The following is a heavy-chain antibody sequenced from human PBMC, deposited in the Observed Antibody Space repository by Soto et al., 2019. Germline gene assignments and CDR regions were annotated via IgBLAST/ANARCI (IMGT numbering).Heavy chain of an antibody. J-gene: IGHJ4*02. CDR3: ARDAEYYYDSSGYYYAR. CDR1: GGTFSSYA. D-gene: IGHD3-22*01. CDR2: IIPIFGTA. Sequence: QVQLVQSGAEVKKPGSSVKVSCKASGGTFSSYAISWVRQAPGQGLEWMGGIIPIFGTANYAQKFQGRVTITADESTSTDYMELSSLRSEDTAVYYCARDAEYYYDSSGYYYARWGQGTLVTVSS. V-gene: IGHV1-69*01.